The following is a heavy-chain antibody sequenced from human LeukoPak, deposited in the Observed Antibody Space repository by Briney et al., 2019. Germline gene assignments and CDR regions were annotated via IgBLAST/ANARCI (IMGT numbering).Heavy chain of an antibody. CDR2: ITGSGGST. Sequence: GGSLRLSCGASGFTFTTYAMTWVRQAPGKGLEWVSSITGSGGSTYYGDSVKGRFTISRDNSKNTLYLQMNSLRAEDTAVYYCARGRSKEDYWGQGTLVTVSS. CDR3: ARGRSKEDY. CDR1: GFTFTTYA. V-gene: IGHV3-23*01. J-gene: IGHJ4*02.